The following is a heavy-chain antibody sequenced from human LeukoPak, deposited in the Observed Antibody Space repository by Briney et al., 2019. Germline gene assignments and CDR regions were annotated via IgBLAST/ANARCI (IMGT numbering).Heavy chain of an antibody. Sequence: PSETLSLTCTVSGGSISSGGYYWSWIRQPPGKGLEWIGYIYHSGSTYYNPSLKSRVTISVDRSKNQFSLKLSSVTAADTAVYYCAAGSGSYYWGENYWGQGTLVTVPS. J-gene: IGHJ4*02. D-gene: IGHD1-26*01. CDR1: GGSISSGGYY. CDR2: IYHSGST. CDR3: AAGSGSYYWGENY. V-gene: IGHV4-30-2*01.